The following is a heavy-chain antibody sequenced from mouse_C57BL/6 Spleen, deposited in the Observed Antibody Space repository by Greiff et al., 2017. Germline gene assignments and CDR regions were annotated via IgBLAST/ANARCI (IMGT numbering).Heavy chain of an antibody. CDR2: IYPGDGDT. V-gene: IGHV1-82*01. CDR1: GYAFSSSW. Sequence: QVQLQQSGPELVKPGASVKISCKASGYAFSSSWMNWVKQRPGKGLEWIGRIYPGDGDTNYNGKFKGKATLTADKSSSTAYMQLSSLTSEDSAVYCCARWDYGSSCDFDYWGQGTTLTVSS. J-gene: IGHJ2*01. D-gene: IGHD1-1*01. CDR3: ARWDYGSSCDFDY.